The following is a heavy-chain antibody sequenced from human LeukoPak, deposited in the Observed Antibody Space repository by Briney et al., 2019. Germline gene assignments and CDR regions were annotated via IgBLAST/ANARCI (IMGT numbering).Heavy chain of an antibody. CDR1: ADSFSSHY. V-gene: IGHV4-59*11. CDR2: ISYIGST. Sequence: SETLSLTCAVSADSFSSHYWTWIRQPPGKGLEWIGYISYIGSTNYNPSLKSRATISIDTSKNQFSLKLSSVTAADTAVYYCARDLVTVTKGFDIWGQGTMVSVSS. D-gene: IGHD4-17*01. CDR3: ARDLVTVTKGFDI. J-gene: IGHJ3*02.